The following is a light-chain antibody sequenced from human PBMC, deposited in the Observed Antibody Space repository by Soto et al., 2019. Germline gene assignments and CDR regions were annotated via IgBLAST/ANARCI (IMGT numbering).Light chain of an antibody. Sequence: DIQMTQSPSSLSASVGDRVTITCRASQSISSYLNWYQQKPGKAPKLLIYAASSLHSGVPSRFSGSGSGTDFTLTISSLQPEDFATYYCQQSYNTPWTFGQGTKVEI. CDR3: QQSYNTPWT. CDR2: AAS. CDR1: QSISSY. V-gene: IGKV1-39*01. J-gene: IGKJ1*01.